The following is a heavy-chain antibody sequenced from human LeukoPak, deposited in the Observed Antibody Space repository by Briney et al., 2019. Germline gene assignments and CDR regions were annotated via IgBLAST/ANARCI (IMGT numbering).Heavy chain of an antibody. CDR3: AKDLRTTSGLGFFDY. V-gene: IGHV3-23*01. Sequence: GGSLRLSCAASGFTFSNYAMNWVRQAPGKGLEWVSAISGSGGSTYYADSVKGRFTISRDNSKNTLYLQMNSLRAEDTAVYYCAKDLRTTSGLGFFDYWGQGTLVTVSS. J-gene: IGHJ4*02. CDR1: GFTFSNYA. CDR2: ISGSGGST. D-gene: IGHD4-17*01.